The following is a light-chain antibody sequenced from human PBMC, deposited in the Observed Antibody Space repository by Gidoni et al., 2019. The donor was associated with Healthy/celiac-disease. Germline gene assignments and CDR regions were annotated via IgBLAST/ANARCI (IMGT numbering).Light chain of an antibody. Sequence: SALPQPASVSGCPGQSITISCTGTSSDVGGYNYVSWYQQHPGKAPKLMIYDVSNRPSGVSNRFSGSKSGNTASLTISGLQAEDEADYYCSSYTSSSTLYVFGTGTKVTVL. CDR3: SSYTSSSTLYV. V-gene: IGLV2-14*01. J-gene: IGLJ1*01. CDR2: DVS. CDR1: SSDVGGYNY.